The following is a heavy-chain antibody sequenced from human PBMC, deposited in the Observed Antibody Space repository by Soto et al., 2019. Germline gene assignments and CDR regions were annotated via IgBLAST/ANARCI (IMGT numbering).Heavy chain of an antibody. CDR1: GYTFTDYG. CDR2: INPYNGHT. CDR3: ARGFCATTTCYDVDY. V-gene: IGHV1-18*01. J-gene: IGHJ4*02. D-gene: IGHD2-2*01. Sequence: QVQLVQSGAEVKKPGASVKVSCKTSGYTFTDYGLSWVRQAPGQGLEWMGWINPYNGHTNDARNLQDRVTMSTDTSTTTAYLDMRSLGSDDTDMYYCARGFCATTTCYDVDYWGQGTLVTVSS.